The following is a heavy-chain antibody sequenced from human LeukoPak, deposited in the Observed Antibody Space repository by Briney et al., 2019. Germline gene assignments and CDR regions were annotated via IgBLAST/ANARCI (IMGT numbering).Heavy chain of an antibody. CDR2: IYPGDSDT. Sequence: GESLKISCKGSGYSFTSYWIGWVRQMPGKGQEWMGIIYPGDSDTRYSPSFQGQVTISADKSISTAYLQWSSLKASDTAMYYCARGDYYDSSGALVDYWGQGTLVTVSS. CDR3: ARGDYYDSSGALVDY. CDR1: GYSFTSYW. J-gene: IGHJ4*02. V-gene: IGHV5-51*01. D-gene: IGHD3-22*01.